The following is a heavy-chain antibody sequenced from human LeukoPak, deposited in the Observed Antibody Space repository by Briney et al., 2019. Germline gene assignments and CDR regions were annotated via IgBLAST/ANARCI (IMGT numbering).Heavy chain of an antibody. D-gene: IGHD3-22*01. CDR1: GFTFRTYW. V-gene: IGHV3-74*01. Sequence: GGSLRLSCAASGFTFRTYWIHWVRQTPEKGLVWVSRINSDGSGTTYADFVKGRFTISRNNAKNTLYLQMNSVRVEDTAVYYCARVGYYDSSGYNDYWGQGTLVTVSS. J-gene: IGHJ4*02. CDR2: INSDGSGT. CDR3: ARVGYYDSSGYNDY.